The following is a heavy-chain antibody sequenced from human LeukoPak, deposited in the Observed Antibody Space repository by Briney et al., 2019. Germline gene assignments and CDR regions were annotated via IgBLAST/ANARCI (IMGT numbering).Heavy chain of an antibody. CDR2: INLSGST. J-gene: IGHJ4*02. V-gene: IGHV4-34*01. D-gene: IGHD6-19*01. CDR3: ARETIAVADPHFDY. CDR1: GGSFSGYY. Sequence: IPSETLSLTCAVYGGSFSGYYWSWIRQPPGKGLEWIGEINLSGSTNYNPSLKSRVTISVDTSKNQFSLKLSSVTAADTAVYYCARETIAVADPHFDYWGQGTLVTVSS.